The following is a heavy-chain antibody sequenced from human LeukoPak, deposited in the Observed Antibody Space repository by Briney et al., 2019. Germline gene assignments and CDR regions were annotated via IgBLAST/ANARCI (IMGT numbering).Heavy chain of an antibody. CDR1: GYTFTDYY. Sequence: ASVKVSFKASGYTFTDYYMHWVRQAPGQGLEWLGWINPNSGGTNYAQKSQGRVTMTRDTSISTAYMELSRLRSDDTAVYYCAREYYDSSAYNQEAIDYWGQGTLVTVSS. J-gene: IGHJ4*02. CDR2: INPNSGGT. V-gene: IGHV1-2*02. CDR3: AREYYDSSAYNQEAIDY. D-gene: IGHD3-22*01.